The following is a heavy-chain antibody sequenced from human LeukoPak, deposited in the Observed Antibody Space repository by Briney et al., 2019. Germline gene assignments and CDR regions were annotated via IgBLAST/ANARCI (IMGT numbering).Heavy chain of an antibody. CDR1: GFSLLTSGVS. D-gene: IGHD3-10*01. Sequence: ESGPALVEPTQALTLTCTFSGFSLLTSGVSVTWIRQPPGRALEWLARIDWDDDKYYNTSLEARLTISKDTSKNQVILTVTDMDPVDSATYYCARMYFGDYKDMDVWGKGTTVTVSS. CDR2: IDWDDDK. CDR3: ARMYFGDYKDMDV. V-gene: IGHV2-70*11. J-gene: IGHJ6*03.